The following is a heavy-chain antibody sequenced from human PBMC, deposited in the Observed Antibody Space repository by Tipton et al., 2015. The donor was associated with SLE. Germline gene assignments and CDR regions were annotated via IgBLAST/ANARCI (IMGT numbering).Heavy chain of an antibody. Sequence: TLSLTCTVSGGSISNYYWSWIRQPPGKGLEWIGYIYSTGSTNYNPSLKSRVTMSVETSKNQFSLRLSSVTAADTAVYYCARVGDNNYDVWGQGTTVTVSS. CDR2: IYSTGST. D-gene: IGHD4-11*01. J-gene: IGHJ6*02. CDR3: ARVGDNNYDV. CDR1: GGSISNYY. V-gene: IGHV4-59*12.